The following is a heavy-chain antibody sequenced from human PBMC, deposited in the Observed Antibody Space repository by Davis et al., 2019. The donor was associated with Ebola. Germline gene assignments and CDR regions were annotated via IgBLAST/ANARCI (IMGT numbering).Heavy chain of an antibody. CDR2: IYYSGST. CDR1: TFSSYA. Sequence: TFSSYAMSWVRQPPGKGLEWIGSIYYSGSTYYNPSLKSRVTISVDTSKNQFSLKLSSVTAADTAVYYCARRYCSGGSCYYGYWGQGTLVTVSS. CDR3: ARRYCSGGSCYYGY. D-gene: IGHD2-15*01. J-gene: IGHJ4*02. V-gene: IGHV4-39*01.